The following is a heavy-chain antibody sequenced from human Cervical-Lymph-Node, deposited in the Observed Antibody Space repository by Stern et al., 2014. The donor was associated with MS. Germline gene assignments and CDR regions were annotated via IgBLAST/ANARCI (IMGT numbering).Heavy chain of an antibody. Sequence: QLQLQESGPGLVKPSETLSLTCSVSGGSISSYYWNWIRQPPGKGLEWIANVHYSGTTHYNPSLKSRVTILIDTSMNKISIKLTSVTAADTAVYYCAGSGTYYPDYWGQGILVTVSS. CDR3: AGSGTYYPDY. CDR1: GGSISSYY. V-gene: IGHV4-59*08. CDR2: VHYSGTT. D-gene: IGHD3-3*01. J-gene: IGHJ4*02.